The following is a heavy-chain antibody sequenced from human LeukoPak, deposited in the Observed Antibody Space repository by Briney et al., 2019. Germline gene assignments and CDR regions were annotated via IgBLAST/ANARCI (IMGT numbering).Heavy chain of an antibody. CDR3: ARADSSRLGPVIYYYGMDV. Sequence: ASVSLSCKPAGGTFSSYAISRGRQAPGQGLEWMGRIIAIFGIANYSQKFQGRGTITADKSTSTAYLELRSLRAEDTALYYWARADSSRLGPVIYYYGMDVWGQGTTVTVSS. CDR1: GGTFSSYA. V-gene: IGHV1-69*04. D-gene: IGHD6-13*01. CDR2: IIAIFGIA. J-gene: IGHJ6*02.